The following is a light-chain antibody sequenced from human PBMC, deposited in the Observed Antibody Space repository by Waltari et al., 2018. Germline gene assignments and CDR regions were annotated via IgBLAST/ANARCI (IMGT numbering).Light chain of an antibody. CDR1: SSDGGDYNY. CDR3: SSYTSTSTVL. Sequence: QSALTQPASVSGSPGQSIIISCTGTSSDGGDYNYISWDQQHPGKAPKLMIYEVTKRPSGVSNRFSGSKSGNTASLTIYGLQAEDEADYYCSSYTSTSTVLFGGGTKLTVL. V-gene: IGLV2-14*01. J-gene: IGLJ2*01. CDR2: EVT.